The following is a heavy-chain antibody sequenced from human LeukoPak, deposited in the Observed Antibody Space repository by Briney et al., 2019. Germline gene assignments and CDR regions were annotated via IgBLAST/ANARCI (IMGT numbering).Heavy chain of an antibody. CDR2: IKEDGSEI. J-gene: IGHJ4*02. V-gene: IGHV3-7*01. Sequence: GGSLRLSCAASGFTFSSYWMTWVRQAPGKGLEWVANIKEDGSEIYYVDSVKGRFTISRDNAKNSLYLQLNSLRAEDTAVYYRARGPYDFWSAYLHYFDYWGQGTLVAVSS. CDR1: GFTFSSYW. CDR3: ARGPYDFWSAYLHYFDY. D-gene: IGHD3-3*01.